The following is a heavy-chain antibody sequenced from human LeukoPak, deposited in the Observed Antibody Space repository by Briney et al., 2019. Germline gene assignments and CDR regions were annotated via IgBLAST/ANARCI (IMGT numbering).Heavy chain of an antibody. CDR3: ARGSYGSGSYPYYYYYYMDV. CDR2: ISYDGSNK. Sequence: GGSLRLSCAASGFTFSSYAMHWVRQAPGKGLEWVAAISYDGSNKYYADSVKGRFTISRDNSKNTLYLQMNSLRAEDTAVYYCARGSYGSGSYPYYYYYYMDVWGKGTTVTVSS. D-gene: IGHD3-10*01. J-gene: IGHJ6*03. CDR1: GFTFSSYA. V-gene: IGHV3-30*04.